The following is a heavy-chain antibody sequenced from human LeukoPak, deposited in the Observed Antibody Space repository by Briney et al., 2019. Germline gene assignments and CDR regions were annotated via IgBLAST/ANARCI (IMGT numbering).Heavy chain of an antibody. J-gene: IGHJ4*02. CDR1: GGSFSGYY. CDR2: IYYSGST. D-gene: IGHD6-6*01. V-gene: IGHV4-34*01. CDR3: AKGQLDTAYDY. Sequence: PSETLSLTCAVYGGSFSGYYWSWIRQPPGKGLEWIGSIYYSGSTYYNPSLKSRVTISVDTSKNQFSLKLSSVTAADTAVYYCAKGQLDTAYDYWGQGTLVTVSS.